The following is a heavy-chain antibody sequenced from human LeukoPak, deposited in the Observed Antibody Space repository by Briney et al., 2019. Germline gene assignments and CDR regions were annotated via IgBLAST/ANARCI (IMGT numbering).Heavy chain of an antibody. V-gene: IGHV3-33*01. J-gene: IGHJ4*02. CDR2: TWYDGSEK. Sequence: PSGRSLRLSCEASGFTFSSYGMHWVRQAPGKGLEWVAVTWYDGSEKYYGDSVKGRFTISRDNSKNMLYLQMSSLRAEDTALYYCARSHRLLLPDYWGQGTLVTVSS. CDR1: GFTFSSYG. CDR3: ARSHRLLLPDY. D-gene: IGHD2-21*02.